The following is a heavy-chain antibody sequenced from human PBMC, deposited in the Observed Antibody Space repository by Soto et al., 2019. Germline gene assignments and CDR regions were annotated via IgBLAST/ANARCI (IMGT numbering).Heavy chain of an antibody. CDR2: INPSGGST. J-gene: IGHJ4*02. CDR3: ARDGGSMTYAY. CDR1: GYTFTSYY. Sequence: QVQLVQSGAEVKKPGASVKVSCKASGYTFTSYYMHWVRQAPGQGLEWMGIINPSGGSTSYAQKFRGRVTMTRDTSTSTVYMELSSLRSEDTAVYYCARDGGSMTYAYWGQGTLVTVSS. V-gene: IGHV1-46*03. D-gene: IGHD3-16*01.